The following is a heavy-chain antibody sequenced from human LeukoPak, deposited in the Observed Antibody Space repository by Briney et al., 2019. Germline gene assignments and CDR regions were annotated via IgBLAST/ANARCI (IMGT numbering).Heavy chain of an antibody. CDR1: GYTFASYG. CDR2: ISAYNGNT. D-gene: IGHD3-3*01. J-gene: IGHJ5*02. Sequence: ASVKVSCKASGYTFASYGISWVRQAPGQGLEWMGWISAYNGNTNYAQKLQGRVTMTTDTTTSTAYMELRSLRSDDTAVYYCAREEVDFWSGYRFDPWGQGTLVTVSS. CDR3: AREEVDFWSGYRFDP. V-gene: IGHV1-18*01.